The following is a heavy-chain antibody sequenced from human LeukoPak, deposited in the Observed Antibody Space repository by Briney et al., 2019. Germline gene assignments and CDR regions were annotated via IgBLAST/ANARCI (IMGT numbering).Heavy chain of an antibody. CDR3: TRAKRVIFDY. CDR1: GYTFSGYY. CDR2: INPNSGGT. V-gene: IGHV1-2*02. D-gene: IGHD2/OR15-2a*01. Sequence: GASVKVSCKASGYTFSGYYMHWVRQAPGQGLEWMGWINPNSGGTLHAQKFQGRVTMTRDTSINTAYMELSSLRSDDTAVYYCTRAKRVIFDYWGQGTLVTVSS. J-gene: IGHJ4*02.